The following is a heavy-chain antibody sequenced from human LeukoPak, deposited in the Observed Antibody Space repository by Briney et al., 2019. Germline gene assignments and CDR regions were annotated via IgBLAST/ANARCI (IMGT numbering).Heavy chain of an antibody. V-gene: IGHV3-30*04. J-gene: IGHJ4*02. CDR1: GFTFSSFA. CDR2: VTYDGSEK. CDR3: ARDGATRALDY. D-gene: IGHD1-26*01. Sequence: GGSLRLSCAASGFTFSSFAMHWVRQAPGTGLEWVAVVTYDGSEKYYADSVKGRFTISRDNSKNTLYLQMNSLRAEDTAVYYCARDGATRALDYWGQGTLVTVSS.